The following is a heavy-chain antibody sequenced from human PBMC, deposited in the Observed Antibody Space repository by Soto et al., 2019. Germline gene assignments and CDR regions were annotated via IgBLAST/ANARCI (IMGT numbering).Heavy chain of an antibody. D-gene: IGHD3-3*01. Sequence: SETLSLTCTVSGGSISSYYWSWIRQPPGKGLEWIGYIYYSGSTNYNPSLKSRVTISVDTSKNQFSLKLSSVTAADTAVYYCAKNSQDYDFWSGYHDYYYYYYMDVWGKGTTVTVAS. CDR1: GGSISSYY. CDR3: AKNSQDYDFWSGYHDYYYYYYMDV. CDR2: IYYSGST. J-gene: IGHJ6*03. V-gene: IGHV4-59*01.